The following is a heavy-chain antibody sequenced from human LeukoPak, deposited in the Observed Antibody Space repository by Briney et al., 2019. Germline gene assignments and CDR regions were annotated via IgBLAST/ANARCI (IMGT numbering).Heavy chain of an antibody. CDR3: AREGTYYDILTGYHSWLNYYYYGMDV. Sequence: ASVKVSCKASGYTFTSYGISWVRQAPGQGLEWMGWISAYNGNTNYAQKLQGRVTMTTDTSTSTAYMELRSLRSDVTAVYYCAREGTYYDILTGYHSWLNYYYYGMDVWGQGTTVTVSS. CDR1: GYTFTSYG. V-gene: IGHV1-18*01. D-gene: IGHD3-9*01. CDR2: ISAYNGNT. J-gene: IGHJ6*02.